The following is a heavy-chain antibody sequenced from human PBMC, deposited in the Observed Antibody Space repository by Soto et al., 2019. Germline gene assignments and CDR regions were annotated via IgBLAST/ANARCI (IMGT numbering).Heavy chain of an antibody. D-gene: IGHD6-19*01. CDR2: IFYSGTA. J-gene: IGHJ4*02. Sequence: QVQLQESGPGLVKPSQSLSLTCDVSGGSISSGGHYWTWIRQHPGQGLEWIGYIFYSGTAYYSPSVKSEFILSRDPSKNQVSVRLTSVTASDTAVGYGARGLSVNTFDSCGQGALVTV. CDR3: ARGLSVNTFDS. V-gene: IGHV4-31*11. CDR1: GGSISSGGHY.